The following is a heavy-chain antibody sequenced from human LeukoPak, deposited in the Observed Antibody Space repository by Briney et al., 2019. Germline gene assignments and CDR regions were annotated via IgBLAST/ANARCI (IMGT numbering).Heavy chain of an antibody. D-gene: IGHD5-12*01. CDR2: ISWNSGSI. Sequence: GRSLRLSCAASGFTFDDYAMHWVRQAPGKGLEWVSGISWNSGSIGYADSVKGRFTISRDNAKNSLYLQMNSLRAEDTALYYCAKARGGHFDYWGQGTLVTVSS. CDR1: GFTFDDYA. J-gene: IGHJ4*02. CDR3: AKARGGHFDY. V-gene: IGHV3-9*01.